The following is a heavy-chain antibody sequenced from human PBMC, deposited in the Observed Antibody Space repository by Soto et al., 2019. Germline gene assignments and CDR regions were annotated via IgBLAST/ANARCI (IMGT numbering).Heavy chain of an antibody. CDR1: GYTFTSYA. J-gene: IGHJ6*02. D-gene: IGHD5-18*01. V-gene: IGHV1-3*01. CDR2: INAGNGNT. Sequence: QVQLVQSGAEVKKPGASVKVSCKASGYTFTSYAMHWVRQAPGQRLEWMGWINAGNGNTKYSQKFQGRVTITRDTSASTAYMELSSLRSEDTAVYYCARDLGAGPLGYSYGYMDHYYYYGMDVWGQGTTVTVSS. CDR3: ARDLGAGPLGYSYGYMDHYYYYGMDV.